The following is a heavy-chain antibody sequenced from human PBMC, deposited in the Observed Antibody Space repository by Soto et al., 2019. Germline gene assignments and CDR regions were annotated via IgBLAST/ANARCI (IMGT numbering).Heavy chain of an antibody. Sequence: HPGGSLRLSCAASGFTFSSYAMSWVRQAPGKGLEWVSAISGSGGSTYYADSVKGRFTISRDNSKNTLYLQMNSLRAEDTAVYYCAKDRVSLWFGEEMDVWGKGTTVTVSS. CDR2: ISGSGGST. CDR3: AKDRVSLWFGEEMDV. J-gene: IGHJ6*04. V-gene: IGHV3-23*01. CDR1: GFTFSSYA. D-gene: IGHD3-10*01.